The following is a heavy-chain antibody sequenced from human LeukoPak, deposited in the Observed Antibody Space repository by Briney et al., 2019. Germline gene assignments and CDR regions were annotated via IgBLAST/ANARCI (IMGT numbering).Heavy chain of an antibody. J-gene: IGHJ6*03. CDR1: GGSISSYY. CDR3: ATALRPSSYYYMDV. V-gene: IGHV4-59*01. Sequence: PSETLSLTCTVSGGSISSYYWSWIRQPPGKGLEWIGYIYYSGSTNYNPSLKSRVTISVDTSKNQFSLKLSSVTAADTAVYYCATALRPSSYYYMDVWGKGTTVTVSS. D-gene: IGHD3-10*01. CDR2: IYYSGST.